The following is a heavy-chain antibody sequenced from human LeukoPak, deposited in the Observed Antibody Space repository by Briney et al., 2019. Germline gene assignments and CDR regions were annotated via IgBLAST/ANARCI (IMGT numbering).Heavy chain of an antibody. Sequence: GSLRLSCAASGFTFSSYAMHWVRQAPGKGLEWVSLISGDGGSTYYADSVKGRFTISRDNSKNSLYLQMNSLRTEDTALYYCAKVSYSSEPYYFDYWGQGTLVTVSS. D-gene: IGHD6-25*01. CDR2: ISGDGGST. J-gene: IGHJ4*02. CDR1: GFTFSSYA. CDR3: AKVSYSSEPYYFDY. V-gene: IGHV3-43*02.